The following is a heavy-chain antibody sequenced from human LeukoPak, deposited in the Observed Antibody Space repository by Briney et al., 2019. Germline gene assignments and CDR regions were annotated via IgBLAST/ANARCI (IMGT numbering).Heavy chain of an antibody. CDR2: IKQDGSEK. Sequence: GGSLRLSCAASGFTFSTYWMSWVRQAPGKGLEWVANIKQDGSEKYYVDSVKGRFTISRDNAKNSLYLQMNSLRAEDTAVFYCVSGYCSGGTCYSAIFQLWGQGILVTVSS. CDR3: VSGYCSGGTCYSAIFQL. D-gene: IGHD2-15*01. CDR1: GFTFSTYW. V-gene: IGHV3-7*01. J-gene: IGHJ1*01.